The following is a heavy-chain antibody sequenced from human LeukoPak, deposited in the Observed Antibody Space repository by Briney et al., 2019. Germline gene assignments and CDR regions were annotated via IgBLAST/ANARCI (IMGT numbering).Heavy chain of an antibody. Sequence: SETLSLTCAVSGGSISSGGYSWSRIRQPPGKGLEWIGYIYYSGSTYYNPSLKSRVTISVDTSKNQFSLKLSSVTAADTAVYYCARRVDYDILTGYDSDWFDPWGQGTLVTVSS. V-gene: IGHV4-30-2*03. CDR1: GGSISSGGYS. CDR2: IYYSGST. J-gene: IGHJ5*02. D-gene: IGHD3-9*01. CDR3: ARRVDYDILTGYDSDWFDP.